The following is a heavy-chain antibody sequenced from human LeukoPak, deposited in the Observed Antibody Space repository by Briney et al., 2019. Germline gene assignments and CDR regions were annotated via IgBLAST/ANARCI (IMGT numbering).Heavy chain of an antibody. V-gene: IGHV3-23*01. CDR1: RFTFSSYA. J-gene: IGHJ4*02. D-gene: IGHD3-16*02. CDR3: QAGYDYVWGSYRSDY. Sequence: PGGSLRLSCAASRFTFSSYAMSWVRQAPGKGLEWVSAISGSGGSTYYADSVKGRFTISRDNSKNTLYLQMNSLRAEDTAVYYCQAGYDYVWGSYRSDYWGQGTLVTVSS. CDR2: ISGSGGST.